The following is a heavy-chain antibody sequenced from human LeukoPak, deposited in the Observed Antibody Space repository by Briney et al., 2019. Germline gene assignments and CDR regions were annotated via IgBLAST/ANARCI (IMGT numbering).Heavy chain of an antibody. Sequence: PSETLSLTCTVSGGSISSYYWSWIRQPPGKGLEWTGYIYYSGSTNYNPSLKSRVTISVDTSKNQFSLKLSSVTAADTAVYYCARGGTDTAMARTDYYYYMDVWGKGTTVTVSS. CDR2: IYYSGST. CDR1: GGSISSYY. J-gene: IGHJ6*03. V-gene: IGHV4-59*01. D-gene: IGHD5-18*01. CDR3: ARGGTDTAMARTDYYYYMDV.